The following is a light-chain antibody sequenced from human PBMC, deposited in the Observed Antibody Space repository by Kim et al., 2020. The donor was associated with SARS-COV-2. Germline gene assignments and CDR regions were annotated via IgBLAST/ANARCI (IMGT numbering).Light chain of an antibody. Sequence: EIVLTQSPATLSLSPGARATLSCRASQTVARFLAWYQQRPGQAPRLLIYDAASRASGVPARFSGSGSGTNFTLSINSLEPEDFALYYCQQRSNWPRTFGQGTKLEI. V-gene: IGKV3-11*01. CDR3: QQRSNWPRT. J-gene: IGKJ2*01. CDR1: QTVARF. CDR2: DAA.